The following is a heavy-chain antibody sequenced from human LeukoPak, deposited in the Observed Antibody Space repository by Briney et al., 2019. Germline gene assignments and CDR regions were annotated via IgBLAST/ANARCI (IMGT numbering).Heavy chain of an antibody. V-gene: IGHV3-66*01. Sequence: GGSLRLSCAASGFTVSSNYMSWVRQAPGKGLDWVSVIYSGGLTYYADSVKGRFTISRDNSKYTLYLQMNTLRAEDTAVYYCARAHSSGWYVDAFDIWGQGTMVTVSS. CDR1: GFTVSSNY. CDR2: IYSGGLT. J-gene: IGHJ3*02. CDR3: ARAHSSGWYVDAFDI. D-gene: IGHD6-19*01.